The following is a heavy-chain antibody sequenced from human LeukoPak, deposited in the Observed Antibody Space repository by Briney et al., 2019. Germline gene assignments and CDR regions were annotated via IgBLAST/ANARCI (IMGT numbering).Heavy chain of an antibody. Sequence: SETLSLTCTVSGDSVSNVRYSWSWIRQPPGKGLEWIGYIHHSGSTSYNPSLKSRVTISIDTSRNQFSLTLSSVTAADTAIYYCARDLAAGSLDFWGQGILVTVSS. V-gene: IGHV4-61*01. CDR1: GDSVSNVRYS. D-gene: IGHD6-13*01. CDR3: ARDLAAGSLDF. CDR2: IHHSGST. J-gene: IGHJ4*02.